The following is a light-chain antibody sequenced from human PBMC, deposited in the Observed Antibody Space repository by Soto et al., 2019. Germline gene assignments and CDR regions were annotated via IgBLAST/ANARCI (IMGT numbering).Light chain of an antibody. V-gene: IGLV2-8*01. CDR1: SSDVGGYNY. Sequence: QSALTQPPSASGSPRQSVTISCTGTSSDVGGYNYVSWYQQYPGRAPKLMIYEVTKRPSGVPDRFSGSKSGNTASLTDSGLQAEDEADYYCSSYAASNNFYFVFGGGTKLTVL. CDR2: EVT. J-gene: IGLJ3*02. CDR3: SSYAASNNFYFV.